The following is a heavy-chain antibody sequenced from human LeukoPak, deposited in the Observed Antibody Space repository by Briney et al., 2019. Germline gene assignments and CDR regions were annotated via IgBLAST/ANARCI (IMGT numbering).Heavy chain of an antibody. D-gene: IGHD3-3*01. CDR2: IKSKTDGGTT. Sequence: PGGSLRLSCAASVTFSNAWMSWVRQAPGKGLEWVGRIKSKTDGGTTDYAAPVKGRFTISRDDSKNTLYLQMNSLKTEDTAVYYCTTDHAIFGVVTSNWFDPWGQGTLVTVSS. CDR1: VTFSNAW. V-gene: IGHV3-15*01. J-gene: IGHJ5*02. CDR3: TTDHAIFGVVTSNWFDP.